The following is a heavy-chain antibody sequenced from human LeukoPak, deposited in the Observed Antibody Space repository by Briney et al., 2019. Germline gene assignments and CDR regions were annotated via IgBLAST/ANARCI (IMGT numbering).Heavy chain of an antibody. V-gene: IGHV4-59*04. CDR1: GGSISGSY. D-gene: IGHD2-15*01. Sequence: SETLSLTCTVSGGSISGSYWSWIRQPPGKGLEWIGYIYYSGSTYYNPSLKSRVTMSVDTSKNQFSPKLSSVTAVDTAVYYCARRISEGAFDIWGQGTMVTVSS. CDR2: IYYSGST. CDR3: ARRISEGAFDI. J-gene: IGHJ3*02.